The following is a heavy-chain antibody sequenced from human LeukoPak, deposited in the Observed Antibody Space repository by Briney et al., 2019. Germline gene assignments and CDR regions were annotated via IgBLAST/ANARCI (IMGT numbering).Heavy chain of an antibody. CDR1: GFTFSSYA. CDR3: VKDGGSTVTTGFDY. J-gene: IGHJ4*02. V-gene: IGHV3-7*01. CDR2: IRPDGSQK. Sequence: GGSLRLSCAASGFTFSSYAMHWVRQAPGEGLEWVANIRPDGSQKYYVDSARGRFTISRDNSKNTLYLQMNSLRAEDTAVYYCVKDGGSTVTTGFDYWGQGTLVTVSS. D-gene: IGHD4-17*01.